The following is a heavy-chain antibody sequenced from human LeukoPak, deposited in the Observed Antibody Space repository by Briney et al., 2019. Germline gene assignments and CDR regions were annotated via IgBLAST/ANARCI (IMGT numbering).Heavy chain of an antibody. Sequence: PGGSLRLSCAASGFTFDDYAMHWVRQAPGKGLEWVSLISWDGGSTYYADSVKGRFTISRDNSKNSLYLQMNSLRAEDTALYYCAKDGGYYTYYYMDVWGKGTTVTVSS. V-gene: IGHV3-43D*03. CDR2: ISWDGGST. CDR3: AKDGGYYTYYYMDV. J-gene: IGHJ6*03. D-gene: IGHD3-3*01. CDR1: GFTFDDYA.